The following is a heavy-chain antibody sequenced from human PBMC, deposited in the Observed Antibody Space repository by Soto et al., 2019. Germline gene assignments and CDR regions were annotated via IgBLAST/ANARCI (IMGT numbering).Heavy chain of an antibody. CDR2: IYYSGST. V-gene: IGHV4-59*01. J-gene: IGHJ1*01. CDR3: ARIYSGYEIGYFQH. D-gene: IGHD5-12*01. Sequence: SETLSHTCTVSGGSISSYYWSWIRQPPGKGLEWIGYIYYSGSTNYNPSLKSRVTISVDTSKNQFSLKLSSVTAADTAVYYCARIYSGYEIGYFQHWGQGTLVTVSS. CDR1: GGSISSYY.